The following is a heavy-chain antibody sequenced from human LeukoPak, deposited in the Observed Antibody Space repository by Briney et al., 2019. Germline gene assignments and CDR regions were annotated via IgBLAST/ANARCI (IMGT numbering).Heavy chain of an antibody. J-gene: IGHJ4*02. CDR2: IYSGGNT. CDR1: GFTVSSNY. Sequence: GGSLRLSCAAPGFTVSSNYMSWVRQAPGKGLEWVSVIYSGGNTYYADSVKGRFTISRDNSKNTLYLRMNGLRAEDTAVYYCARDQRGDGINYFDYWGQGTLVTVSS. V-gene: IGHV3-53*01. CDR3: ARDQRGDGINYFDY. D-gene: IGHD1-14*01.